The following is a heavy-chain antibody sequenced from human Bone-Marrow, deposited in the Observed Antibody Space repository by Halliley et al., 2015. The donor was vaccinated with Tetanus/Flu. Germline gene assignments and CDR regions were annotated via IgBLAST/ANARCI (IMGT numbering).Heavy chain of an antibody. CDR1: GYKFATYW. CDR3: ARLAYCSDSNCYPRERYFDH. V-gene: IGHV5-51*03. D-gene: IGHD2-15*01. Sequence: QLVQSGAEVKKAGESLRISCKVSGYKFATYWIGWVRQMPGKGLEWMGVMYPSDSDARYSPSFEGQVTMSADKSISTAYLQWSGLEASDPAMYYCARLAYCSDSNCYPRERYFDHWGQGTLVTVSS. J-gene: IGHJ4*02. CDR2: MYPSDSDA.